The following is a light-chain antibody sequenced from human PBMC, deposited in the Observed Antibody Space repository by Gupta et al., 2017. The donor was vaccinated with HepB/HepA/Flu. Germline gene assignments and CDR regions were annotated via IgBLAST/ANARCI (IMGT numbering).Light chain of an antibody. J-gene: IGKJ4*01. CDR2: WAS. CDR3: QQYYDTPQIT. Sequence: DILMTQSPDSLAVSLGERATINCKSSQSILVSSSNKNYLAWYQQKPGQPPKLLFYWASTRESGVPDRFSGSGSGTDFTLTISSLQAEDVAVYYCQQYYDTPQITFGGGTKVEIK. CDR1: QSILVSSSNKNY. V-gene: IGKV4-1*01.